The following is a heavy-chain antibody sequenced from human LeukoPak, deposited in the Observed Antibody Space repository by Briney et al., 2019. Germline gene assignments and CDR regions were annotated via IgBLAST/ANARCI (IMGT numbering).Heavy chain of an antibody. D-gene: IGHD4-11*01. V-gene: IGHV4-31*03. J-gene: IGHJ4*02. CDR1: GASITSGGYY. CDR2: TYHSGTT. Sequence: SETLSLTCTVSGASITSGGYYWSWIRQHPGKGLEWVGFTYHSGTTFYNPSLESRVTISVDTSENQFSLRLTSVTAADTAVYYCARALDYRNYFDYWGQGTLVTVSS. CDR3: ARALDYRNYFDY.